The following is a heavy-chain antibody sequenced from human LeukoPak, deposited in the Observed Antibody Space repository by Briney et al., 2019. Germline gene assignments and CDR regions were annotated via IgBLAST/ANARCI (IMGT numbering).Heavy chain of an antibody. CDR2: INHSGST. V-gene: IGHV4-34*01. D-gene: IGHD3-22*01. CDR3: ARLLTKRSSGY. CDR1: GGSFSGYY. Sequence: SETLSLTCAVYGGSFSGYYWSWIRQPPGKGLEWIGEINHSGSTNYNPSLKSRVTISVDTSKNQFSLKLSSVTAADTAVYYCARLLTKRSSGYWGQGTLVTVSS. J-gene: IGHJ4*02.